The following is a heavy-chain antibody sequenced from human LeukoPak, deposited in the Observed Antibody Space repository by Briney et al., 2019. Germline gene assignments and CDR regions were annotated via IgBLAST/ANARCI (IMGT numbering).Heavy chain of an antibody. D-gene: IGHD5-12*01. V-gene: IGHV3-21*01. CDR3: ARELRFEYYFDY. CDR1: GFTFSSYE. J-gene: IGHJ4*02. CDR2: ISSSSSYI. Sequence: PGGSLRLSCAASGFTFSSYEMNWVRQAPGKGLEWVSSISSSSSYIYYADSVKGRFTISRDNAKNSLYLQMNSLRAEDTAVYYCARELRFEYYFDYWGQGTLVTVSS.